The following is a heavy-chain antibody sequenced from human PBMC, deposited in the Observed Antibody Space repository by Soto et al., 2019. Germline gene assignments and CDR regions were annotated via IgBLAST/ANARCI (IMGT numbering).Heavy chain of an antibody. CDR3: ARADTIPIVVVPAAIYYYYGMDV. V-gene: IGHV1-18*01. D-gene: IGHD2-2*01. CDR1: GYTFTSYV. J-gene: IGHJ6*02. Sequence: ASVKVSCKASGYTFTSYVSSWVRQAPGQGLEWMGWISPNIGNTNYAQKLQGRVTITADESTSTAYMELSSLRSEDAAVYYCARADTIPIVVVPAAIYYYYGMDVWGQGTTVTVSS. CDR2: ISPNIGNT.